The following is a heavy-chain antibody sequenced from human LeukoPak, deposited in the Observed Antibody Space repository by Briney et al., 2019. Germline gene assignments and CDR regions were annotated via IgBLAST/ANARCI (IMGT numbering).Heavy chain of an antibody. Sequence: GASVKVPCKASGYTFTSYDINWVRQATGQGLEWMGWMNPNSGNTGYAQKFQGRVTMTRNTSISTAYMELSSLRSEDTAVYYCARRGSGSYYDWFDPWGQGTLVTVSS. D-gene: IGHD1-26*01. CDR1: GYTFTSYD. CDR2: MNPNSGNT. J-gene: IGHJ5*02. V-gene: IGHV1-8*01. CDR3: ARRGSGSYYDWFDP.